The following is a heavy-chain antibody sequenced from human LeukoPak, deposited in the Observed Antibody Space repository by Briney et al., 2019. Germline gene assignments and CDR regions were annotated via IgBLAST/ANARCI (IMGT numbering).Heavy chain of an antibody. V-gene: IGHV1-69*02. Sequence: SVKVSCKASGGTFTIYTISWVRQAPGQGLEWMGRIIPILGIANYAQKFQGRVPITADKSTSTAYMELSSLRSEDTAVYYCANSQRRFLEELYYYYYMDVWGKGTTVSVSS. CDR1: GGTFTIYT. CDR2: IIPILGIA. J-gene: IGHJ6*03. D-gene: IGHD3-3*01. CDR3: ANSQRRFLEELYYYYYMDV.